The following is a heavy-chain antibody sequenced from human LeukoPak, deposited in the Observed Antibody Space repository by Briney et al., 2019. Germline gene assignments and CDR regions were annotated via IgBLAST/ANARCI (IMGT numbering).Heavy chain of an antibody. CDR1: GGSFSGYY. CDR3: ARHPTNPGVDY. J-gene: IGHJ4*02. Sequence: SETLSLTCAVYGGSFSGYYWSWIRQPPGKGLEWIGEINHSGSTNYNPSLKSRVTISVDTSKNQFSLKLSSVTAADTAVYYCARHPTNPGVDYWGQGTLVTVSS. CDR2: INHSGST. V-gene: IGHV4-34*01.